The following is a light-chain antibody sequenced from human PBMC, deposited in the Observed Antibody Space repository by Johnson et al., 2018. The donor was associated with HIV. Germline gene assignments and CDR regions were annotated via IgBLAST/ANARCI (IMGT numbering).Light chain of an antibody. J-gene: IGLJ1*01. CDR1: SSNIGNNY. Sequence: QSVLTQPPSVSAATGQKVTISCSGSSSNIGNNYVSWYQQLPGTAPKLLIYENNKRPSGIPDRFSGSKSGTSATLGITGLQTGDEADYYCGTWDSRLSAYVFGTGTKVTVL. V-gene: IGLV1-51*02. CDR3: GTWDSRLSAYV. CDR2: ENN.